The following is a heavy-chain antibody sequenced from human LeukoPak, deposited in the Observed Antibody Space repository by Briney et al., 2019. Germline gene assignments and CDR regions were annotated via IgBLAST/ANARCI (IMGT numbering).Heavy chain of an antibody. J-gene: IGHJ4*02. V-gene: IGHV4-39*01. CDR1: GGSISSSSYY. D-gene: IGHD3-10*01. CDR2: IYYSGST. CDR3: ARQDYGSGSPLNY. Sequence: SETLSLTCTVSGGSISSSSYYWGWIRQPPGKGLEWTGSIYYSGSTYYNPSLKSRVTISVDTSKNQFSLKLSSVTAADTAVYYCARQDYGSGSPLNYWGQGTLVTVSS.